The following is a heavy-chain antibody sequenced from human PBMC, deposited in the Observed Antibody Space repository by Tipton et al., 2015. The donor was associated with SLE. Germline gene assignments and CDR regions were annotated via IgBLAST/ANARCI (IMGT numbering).Heavy chain of an antibody. J-gene: IGHJ4*02. CDR1: GDSISSGYY. CDR2: IYHSGST. CDR3: ARAGYCSSGSCQGEFDY. Sequence: TLSLTCTVSGDSISSGYYWGWIRQPPGKGLEWIGSIYHSGSTYYNPSLKSRVTISVDTSKNQFSLKLSSVTAADTAVYYCARAGYCSSGSCQGEFDYWGQGTLVTVSS. D-gene: IGHD2-15*01. V-gene: IGHV4-38-2*02.